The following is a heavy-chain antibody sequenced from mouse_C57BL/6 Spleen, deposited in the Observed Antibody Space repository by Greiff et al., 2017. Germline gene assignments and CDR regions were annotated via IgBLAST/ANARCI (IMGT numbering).Heavy chain of an antibody. CDR1: GYTFTGYW. CDR2: ICPGSGST. Sequence: VQLQQPGAGLVKPGASVKLSCEASGYTFTGYWITWVHQSPGQGLEWIGDICPGSGSTNYTETVKSRATLTVDTSSSTAYLQLSSLTSEDSAGYYCARAYYYGRSSWYIEVWGTGTTVTVSS. V-gene: IGHV1-55*01. CDR3: ARAYYYGRSSWYIEV. D-gene: IGHD1-1*01. J-gene: IGHJ1*03.